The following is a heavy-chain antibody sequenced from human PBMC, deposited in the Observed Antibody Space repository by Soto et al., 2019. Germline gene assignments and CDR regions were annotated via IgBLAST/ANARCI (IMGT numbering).Heavy chain of an antibody. V-gene: IGHV4-34*01. J-gene: IGHJ4*02. CDR2: INHSGST. CDR1: GGSFSGYY. D-gene: IGHD1-26*01. Sequence: QVQLQQWGAGLLKPSETLSLTCAVYGGSFSGYYWSWIRQPPGTGLEWIGEINHSGSTNYNPSLKSRVTISVDTSKNQFSLKLSSVTAADTAVYYCARGGIVGAIPFDYWGQGTLVTVSS. CDR3: ARGGIVGAIPFDY.